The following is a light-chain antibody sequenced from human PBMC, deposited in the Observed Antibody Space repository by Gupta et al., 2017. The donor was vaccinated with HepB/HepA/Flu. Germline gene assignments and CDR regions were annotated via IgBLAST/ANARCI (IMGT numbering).Light chain of an antibody. J-gene: IGLJ3*02. CDR2: STN. Sequence: QTVVTQEPSVSVSPGGTVTITCGFTSGSVSASLFPSWYQQTPGQAPRTLIFSTNTRSSGVPDRFSGSIRGNKAALTITEAQADDEADYYCVLYLGRGTWVFGGGTKLTVL. CDR1: SGSVSASLF. V-gene: IGLV8-61*01. CDR3: VLYLGRGTWV.